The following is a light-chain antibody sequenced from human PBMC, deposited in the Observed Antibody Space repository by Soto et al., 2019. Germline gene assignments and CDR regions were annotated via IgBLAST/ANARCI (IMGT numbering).Light chain of an antibody. CDR1: QSVSSTY. V-gene: IGKV3-20*01. CDR2: GAS. J-gene: IGKJ1*01. CDR3: QKYGSSRT. Sequence: EIVLTQSPGTLSLSPGERATLSCRASQSVSSTYLGWYQQKPGQAPRLLIYGASSRATGIPDRFSGSGSGTDFTLTISRLEPEDFAVYYCQKYGSSRTFGQGTKVDIK.